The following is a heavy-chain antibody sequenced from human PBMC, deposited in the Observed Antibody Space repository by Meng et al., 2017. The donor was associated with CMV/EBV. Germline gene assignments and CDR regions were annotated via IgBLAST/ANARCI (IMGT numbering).Heavy chain of an antibody. CDR1: GFTFSSYS. CDR2: ISSSSSYI. Sequence: GGSLRLSCAASGFTFSSYSMNWVRQAPGKGLEWVSSISSSSSYIYYADSVTGRFTISRDNAKNSLYLQMNSLRAEDTAVYYCARDGYCSSTSCPARYYYYYGMDVWGQGTTVTVSS. V-gene: IGHV3-21*01. CDR3: ARDGYCSSTSCPARYYYYYGMDV. D-gene: IGHD2-2*03. J-gene: IGHJ6*02.